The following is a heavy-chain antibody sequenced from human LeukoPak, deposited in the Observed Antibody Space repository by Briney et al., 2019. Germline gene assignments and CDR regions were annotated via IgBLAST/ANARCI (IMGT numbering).Heavy chain of an antibody. D-gene: IGHD4-17*01. Sequence: GGSLRLSCAASGFTFSSYWMSWVRQAPGKGQEWVANIKQDGSEKYYVDSVKGRFTISRDNAKNSLYLQMNSLRAEDTAVYYCARGEFYGDYGVDYWGQGTLVTVSS. CDR3: ARGEFYGDYGVDY. CDR2: IKQDGSEK. CDR1: GFTFSSYW. V-gene: IGHV3-7*04. J-gene: IGHJ4*02.